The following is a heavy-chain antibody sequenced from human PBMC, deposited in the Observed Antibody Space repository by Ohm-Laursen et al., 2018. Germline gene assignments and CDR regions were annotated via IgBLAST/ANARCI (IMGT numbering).Heavy chain of an antibody. CDR3: SLHYAQTSRNY. CDR2: IYSGGNT. CDR1: GFTFSSYV. J-gene: IGHJ4*02. Sequence: SLRLSCAASGFTFSSYVMSWVRQAPGKGLEWVSVIYSGGNTYYADSVKGRFTISRDNSKNTLYLHMNSLRAEDTAVYYCSLHYAQTSRNYWGQGTLVTVSS. V-gene: IGHV3-53*01. D-gene: IGHD4-17*01.